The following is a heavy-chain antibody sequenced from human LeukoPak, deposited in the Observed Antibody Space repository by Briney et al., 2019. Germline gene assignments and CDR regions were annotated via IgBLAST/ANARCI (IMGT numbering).Heavy chain of an antibody. D-gene: IGHD3-9*01. CDR3: AREFCHNRWYFDY. CDR1: GFTFRTYS. Sequence: GALRLSCAASGFTFRTYSIHWVRQAPGKGLEWVTVVSADGRTQLYSDSVKGRFTVSRDNSLNTLHLQMNSLKTEDTAVYYCAREFCHNRWYFDYWGQGALVTVSS. J-gene: IGHJ4*02. CDR2: VSADGRTQ. V-gene: IGHV3-30*03.